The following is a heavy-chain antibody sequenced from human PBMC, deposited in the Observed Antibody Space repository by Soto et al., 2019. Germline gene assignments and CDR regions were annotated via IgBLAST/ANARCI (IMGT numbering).Heavy chain of an antibody. V-gene: IGHV3-48*02. D-gene: IGHD3-9*01. CDR2: ISSSSSTI. Sequence: EVQLVESGGGLVQPGGSLRLSCAASGFTFSSYSMNWVRQAPGKGLEWVSYISSSSSTIYYADSVKGRFTISRDNAQNSLYLQMNSLRDGGTAVYYCSSAWGILTGYRGFDPWGQGTLVTVSS. J-gene: IGHJ5*02. CDR1: GFTFSSYS. CDR3: SSAWGILTGYRGFDP.